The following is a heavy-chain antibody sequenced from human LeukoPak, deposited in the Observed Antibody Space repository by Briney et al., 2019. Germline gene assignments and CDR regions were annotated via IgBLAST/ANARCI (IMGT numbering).Heavy chain of an antibody. D-gene: IGHD2-2*01. CDR1: GFTFGDYA. Sequence: GGSLRLYCTASGFTFGDYAMSWVRQAPGKGLGWVGFIRSKAYGGTTEYAASVKGRFTISRDDSKSIAYLQMNSLKTEDTAVYYCTRTYCSSTSCYENYWGQGTLVTVSS. J-gene: IGHJ4*02. V-gene: IGHV3-49*04. CDR3: TRTYCSSTSCYENY. CDR2: IRSKAYGGTT.